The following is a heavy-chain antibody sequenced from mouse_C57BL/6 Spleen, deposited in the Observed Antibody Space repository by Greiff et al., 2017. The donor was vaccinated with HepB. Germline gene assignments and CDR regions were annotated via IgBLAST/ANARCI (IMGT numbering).Heavy chain of an antibody. J-gene: IGHJ1*03. CDR1: GYAFSSSW. V-gene: IGHV1-82*01. CDR2: IYPGDGDT. Sequence: VQLQQSGPELVKPGASVKISCKASGYAFSSSWMNWVKQRPGKGLEWIGRIYPGDGDTNYNGKFKGKATLTADKSSSTAYMQLSSLTSEDSAVYFCARRRDDYDAPYWYFDVWGTGTTVTVAS. CDR3: ARRRDDYDAPYWYFDV. D-gene: IGHD2-4*01.